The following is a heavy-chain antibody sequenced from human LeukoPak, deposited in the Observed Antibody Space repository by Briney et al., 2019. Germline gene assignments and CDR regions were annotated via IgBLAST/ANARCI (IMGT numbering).Heavy chain of an antibody. CDR2: TKQDGSEK. V-gene: IGHV3-7*01. CDR3: ARDKIVGATALDY. J-gene: IGHJ4*02. D-gene: IGHD1-26*01. CDR1: GFTFSRYW. Sequence: PGGSLRLSCAASGFTFSRYWMSWVRQAPGKGLEWVANTKQDGSEKYYADFVKGRFTISRDNAKNSLHLQMNSLNADDTAIYYCARDKIVGATALDYWGQGTLVTVSS.